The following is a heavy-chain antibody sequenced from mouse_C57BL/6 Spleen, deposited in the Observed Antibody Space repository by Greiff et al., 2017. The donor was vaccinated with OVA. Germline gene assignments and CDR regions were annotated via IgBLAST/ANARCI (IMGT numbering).Heavy chain of an antibody. V-gene: IGHV2-2*01. CDR1: GFSLTSYG. J-gene: IGHJ1*03. CDR3: ARQFITTVVRTWYFDV. Sequence: VQGVESGPGLVQPSQSLSITCTVSGFSLTSYGVHWVRQSPGKGLEWLGVIWSGGSTDYNAAFISRLSISKDNSKSQVFFKMNSLQADDTAIYYCARQFITTVVRTWYFDVWGTGTTVTVSS. CDR2: IWSGGST. D-gene: IGHD1-1*01.